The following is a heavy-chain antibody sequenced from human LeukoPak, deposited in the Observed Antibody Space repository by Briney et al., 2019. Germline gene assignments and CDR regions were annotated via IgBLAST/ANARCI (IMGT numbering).Heavy chain of an antibody. CDR1: GGSISSYY. V-gene: IGHV4-4*07. CDR3: AREGPVVPALSGIWFDP. CDR2: IYTSGST. Sequence: SETLSLTCTVSGGSISSYYWRWIRQPAGKGLEWIGRIYTSGSTNYNPSLKSRVTMSVDTSKNQFSLKLSSVTAADTAVYYCAREGPVVPALSGIWFDPWGQGTLVTVSS. D-gene: IGHD2-2*01. J-gene: IGHJ5*02.